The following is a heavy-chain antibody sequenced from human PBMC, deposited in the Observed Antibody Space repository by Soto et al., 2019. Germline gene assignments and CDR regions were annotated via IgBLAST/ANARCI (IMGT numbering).Heavy chain of an antibody. Sequence: QLQLQESGSGLVKPSQTLSLTCAVSGGSISSGGYSWSWIRQPPGKGLEWIGYIYHSGSTYYNPYLKLRAIISIDRSKNQSYLKLSAVTAAETAVYYCARGGVDYYDSSGYYFSPYYFDYWGQGTLVTVSS. CDR3: ARGGVDYYDSSGYYFSPYYFDY. V-gene: IGHV4-30-2*01. CDR1: GGSISSGGYS. CDR2: IYHSGST. J-gene: IGHJ4*02. D-gene: IGHD3-22*01.